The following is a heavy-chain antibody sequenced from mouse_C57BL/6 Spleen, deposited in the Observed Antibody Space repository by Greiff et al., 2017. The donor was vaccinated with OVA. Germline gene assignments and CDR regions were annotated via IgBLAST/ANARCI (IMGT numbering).Heavy chain of an antibody. V-gene: IGHV1-52*01. Sequence: VKLQQPGAELVRPGSSVKLSCKASGYTFTSYWMHWVKQRPIQGLEWIGNIDPSDSETHYNQKFKDKATLTVDKSSSTAYMQLSSLTSEDSAVYYCARREVMGYFDYWGQGTTLTVSS. J-gene: IGHJ2*01. CDR2: IDPSDSET. D-gene: IGHD2-1*01. CDR3: ARREVMGYFDY. CDR1: GYTFTSYW.